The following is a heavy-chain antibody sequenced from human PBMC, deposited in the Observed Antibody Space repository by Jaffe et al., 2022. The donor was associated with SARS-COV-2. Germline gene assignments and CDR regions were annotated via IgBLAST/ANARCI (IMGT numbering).Heavy chain of an antibody. V-gene: IGHV3-23*01. Sequence: EVQLLESGGGLVQPGGSLRLSCAASGFTFSSYAMSWVRQAPGKGLEWVSGIRDSGASTYYADSVKGRFTISRDNSKNTVFLQMHSLRAEDTAVYYCAKISPSSGWYRGPWEHWGQGTLVTVSS. J-gene: IGHJ1*01. CDR2: IRDSGAST. D-gene: IGHD6-19*01. CDR3: AKISPSSGWYRGPWEH. CDR1: GFTFSSYA.